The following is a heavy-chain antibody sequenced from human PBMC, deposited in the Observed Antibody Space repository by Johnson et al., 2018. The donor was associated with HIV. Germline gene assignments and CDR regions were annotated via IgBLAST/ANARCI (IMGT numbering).Heavy chain of an antibody. D-gene: IGHD4-11*01. CDR1: GFTVSSNY. V-gene: IGHV3-66*04. J-gene: IGHJ3*02. Sequence: EKLVESGGDLVQPGGSLRLSCVASGFTVSSNYLSWVRQAPGKGLEWVSVIYSGGSTYYADSVKGRFTISRDNSKNTLHLQMNNLRADDTAVYYCARRSIQSDGFDIWGQGTMVTVSS. CDR2: IYSGGST. CDR3: ARRSIQSDGFDI.